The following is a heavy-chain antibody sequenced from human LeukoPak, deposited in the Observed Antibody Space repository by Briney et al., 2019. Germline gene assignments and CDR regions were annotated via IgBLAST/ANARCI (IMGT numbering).Heavy chain of an antibody. CDR1: GGSISSHY. J-gene: IGHJ4*02. CDR3: ASLGGTYDY. D-gene: IGHD1-26*01. Sequence: PSETLSLTCTVSGGSISSHYWSWIRQPPGKGLEWIGYIYYSGSTNYNPSLKSRVTISLDTSRNQVSLKLSSVTAADTAVYYCASLGGTYDYWGQGTLVTVSS. CDR2: IYYSGST. V-gene: IGHV4-59*08.